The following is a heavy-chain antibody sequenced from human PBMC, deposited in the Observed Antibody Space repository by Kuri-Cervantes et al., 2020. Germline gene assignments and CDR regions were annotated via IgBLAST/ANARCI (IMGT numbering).Heavy chain of an antibody. D-gene: IGHD1-26*01. CDR2: IYYSGST. V-gene: IGHV4-39*01. J-gene: IGHJ4*02. CDR3: ASTNIVGGDY. Sequence: GSLRLSCTVSGGSISSGGYYWDWIRQPPGKGLEWIGSIYYSGSTYYNPSLKSRVTISVDTSKNQFSLKLSSVTAADTAVYYCASTNIVGGDYWGQGTLVTVSS. CDR1: GGSISSGGYY.